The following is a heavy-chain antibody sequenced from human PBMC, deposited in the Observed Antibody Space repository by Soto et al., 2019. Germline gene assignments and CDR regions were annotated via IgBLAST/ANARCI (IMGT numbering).Heavy chain of an antibody. CDR3: AHRREEMATIPDAFDI. V-gene: IGHV2-5*02. J-gene: IGHJ3*02. CDR1: GFSLSTSGVG. Sequence: QITLKESGPTLVKPTQPLTLTCTFSGFSLSTSGVGVGWIRQPPGKALEWLALIYWDDDKRYSPSLKSRLTSTKDTSKNQVVLTMTNMDPVDTATYYCAHRREEMATIPDAFDIWGQGTMVTVSS. D-gene: IGHD5-12*01. CDR2: IYWDDDK.